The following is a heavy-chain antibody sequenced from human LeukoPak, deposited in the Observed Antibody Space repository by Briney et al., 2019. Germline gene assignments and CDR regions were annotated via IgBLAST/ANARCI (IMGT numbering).Heavy chain of an antibody. CDR2: IYYSGST. D-gene: IGHD2-2*01. Sequence: KPSQTLSLTCTVSGGSISSGGYYWGWIRQHPGKGLEWIGYIYYSGSTYYNPSLKSRVTISVDTSKNQFSLKLSSVTAADTAVYYCARRCAGASCYFDYWGQGTLVTVSS. V-gene: IGHV4-31*03. CDR3: ARRCAGASCYFDY. CDR1: GGSISSGGYY. J-gene: IGHJ4*02.